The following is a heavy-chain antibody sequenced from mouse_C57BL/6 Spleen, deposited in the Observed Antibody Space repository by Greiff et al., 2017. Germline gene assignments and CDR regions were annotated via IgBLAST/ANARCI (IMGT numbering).Heavy chain of an antibody. CDR3: ATTVVENYFDY. CDR2: IYPRDGST. V-gene: IGHV1-85*01. CDR1: GYTFTSYD. D-gene: IGHD1-1*01. J-gene: IGHJ2*01. Sequence: QVQLLQSGPELVKPGASVKLSCKASGYTFTSYDINWVKQRPGQGLEWIGLIYPRDGSTKYNEKFKGKATLTVDTSSSTAYMELHSLTSEDSAVYCCATTVVENYFDYWGQGTTLTVSS.